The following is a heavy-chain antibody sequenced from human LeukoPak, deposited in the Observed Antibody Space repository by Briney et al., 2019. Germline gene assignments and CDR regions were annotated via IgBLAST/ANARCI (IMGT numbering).Heavy chain of an antibody. V-gene: IGHV3-7*03. CDR1: GFTFSSYW. Sequence: GGSLRLSCAASGFTFSSYWMSWVRQAPGKGLEWVANMKHDGSEYYYADSVKGRFTISRDHAKNALYLQMNNLRSEDTAMYYCAREIGPRQLHLWGSAFDYWGQGTLVTVSS. D-gene: IGHD5-18*01. CDR2: MKHDGSEY. CDR3: AREIGPRQLHLWGSAFDY. J-gene: IGHJ4*02.